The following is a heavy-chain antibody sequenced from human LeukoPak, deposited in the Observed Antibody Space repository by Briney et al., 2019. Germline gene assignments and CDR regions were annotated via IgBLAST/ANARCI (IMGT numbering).Heavy chain of an antibody. CDR2: IYHSGST. CDR3: ARAQQLVATFDI. CDR1: GGSFSGYY. D-gene: IGHD6-13*01. Sequence: SETLSLTCAVYGGSFSGYYWSWIRQPPGKGLEWIGYIYHSGSTYYNPSLKSRVTISVDRSKNQFSLKLSSVTAADTAVYYCARAQQLVATFDIWGQGTMVTVSS. V-gene: IGHV4-30-2*01. J-gene: IGHJ3*02.